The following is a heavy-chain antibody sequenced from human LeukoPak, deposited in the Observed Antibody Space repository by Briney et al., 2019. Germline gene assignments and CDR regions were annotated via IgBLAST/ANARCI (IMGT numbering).Heavy chain of an antibody. CDR3: ARAGEWTLFDY. CDR1: GFTFSNYW. Sequence: GGSLRLSCEGSGFTFSNYWMGWVRQAPGKGLEYVSAISSNGGSTYYANSVKGRFTISRDNSKNTLYLQMGSLRTEDMAVYYCARAGEWTLFDYWGQGTLVTVSS. V-gene: IGHV3-64*01. CDR2: ISSNGGST. D-gene: IGHD3-16*01. J-gene: IGHJ4*02.